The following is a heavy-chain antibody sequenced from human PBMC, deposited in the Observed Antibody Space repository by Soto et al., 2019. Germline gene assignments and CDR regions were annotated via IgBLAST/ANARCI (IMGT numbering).Heavy chain of an antibody. J-gene: IGHJ4*02. CDR2: TSFDGRKQ. V-gene: IGHV3-30*18. CDR3: AKTIGLRLGELSPDN. CDR1: GFNLNNYG. D-gene: IGHD3-16*02. Sequence: QVQLVESGGGVVQPGGSLRLSCAASGFNLNNYGIHWVRQAPGKGLEWVAFTSFDGRKQFYPDSLQGRFTISRDNSKIAVYLQMSSLRPEDTAVYYCAKTIGLRLGELSPDNWGQGTLVTVSS.